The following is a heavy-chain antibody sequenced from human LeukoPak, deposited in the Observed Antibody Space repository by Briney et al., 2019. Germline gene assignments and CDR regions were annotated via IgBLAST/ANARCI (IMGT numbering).Heavy chain of an antibody. J-gene: IGHJ4*02. Sequence: GGSLRLSCAASGFTSSSYWMYWVRQAPGKGLVWVSRINSDGSSTSYADSVKGRFTISRDNAKNTLYLQMNSLRAEDTAVYYCARDKEYSSSWYGHYFDYWGQGTLVTVSS. CDR2: INSDGSST. V-gene: IGHV3-74*01. CDR1: GFTSSSYW. CDR3: ARDKEYSSSWYGHYFDY. D-gene: IGHD6-13*01.